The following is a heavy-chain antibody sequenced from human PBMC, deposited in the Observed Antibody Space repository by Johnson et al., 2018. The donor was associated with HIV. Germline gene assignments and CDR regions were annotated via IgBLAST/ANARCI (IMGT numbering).Heavy chain of an antibody. Sequence: VQLVESGGGLVKPGGSLRLSCAASGFTFSYAWMHWVRQAPGKGLVWVSRVNSDGSSLSYADSVKGRFTISRDNAKNTLYLQMNSLRAEDTAVYYCARDGVVVVPGGWGAFDIWGQGTLVTVSS. V-gene: IGHV3-74*01. D-gene: IGHD2-15*01. CDR3: ARDGVVVVPGGWGAFDI. J-gene: IGHJ3*02. CDR2: VNSDGSSL. CDR1: GFTFSYAW.